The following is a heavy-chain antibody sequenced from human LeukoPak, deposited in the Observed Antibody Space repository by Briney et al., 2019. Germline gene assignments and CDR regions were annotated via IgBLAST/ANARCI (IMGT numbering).Heavy chain of an antibody. V-gene: IGHV4-34*01. Sequence: SETLSLTCAVYGGSFSGYYWSWIRQPPGKGLEWIGEINHSGSTNYNPSLKRRVTISVDTSKNQFSLKLSSVTAADTAVYYCARDYCSSTSCTGPYFDLWGRGTLVTVSS. D-gene: IGHD2-2*01. CDR3: ARDYCSSTSCTGPYFDL. CDR2: INHSGST. J-gene: IGHJ2*01. CDR1: GGSFSGYY.